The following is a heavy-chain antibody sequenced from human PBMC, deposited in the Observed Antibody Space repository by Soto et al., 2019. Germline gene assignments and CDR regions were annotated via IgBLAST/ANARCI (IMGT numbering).Heavy chain of an antibody. D-gene: IGHD6-13*01. CDR2: MNPNSGNT. Sequence: ASVKVSRKASGYTFTSYDINWVRQATGQGLEWMGWMNPNSGNTGYAQKFQGRVTMTRNTSISTAYMELSSLRSEDTAVYYCARRPVKGGYSSSWSYYYGMDVWGQGTTVTVSS. CDR3: ARRPVKGGYSSSWSYYYGMDV. V-gene: IGHV1-8*01. J-gene: IGHJ6*02. CDR1: GYTFTSYD.